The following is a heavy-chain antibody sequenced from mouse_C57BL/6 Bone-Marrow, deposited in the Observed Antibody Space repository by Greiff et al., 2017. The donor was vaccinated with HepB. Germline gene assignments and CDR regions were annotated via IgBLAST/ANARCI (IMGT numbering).Heavy chain of an antibody. CDR3: ANYGSSYGDY. CDR2: INPNNGGT. V-gene: IGHV1-22*01. Sequence: EVQRVESGPELVKPGASVKMSCKASGYTFTDYNMHWVKQSHGKSLEWIGYINPNNGGTSYNQKFKGKATLTVNKSSSTAYMELRSLTSEDSAVYYCANYGSSYGDYWGQGTTLTVSS. D-gene: IGHD1-1*01. CDR1: GYTFTDYN. J-gene: IGHJ2*01.